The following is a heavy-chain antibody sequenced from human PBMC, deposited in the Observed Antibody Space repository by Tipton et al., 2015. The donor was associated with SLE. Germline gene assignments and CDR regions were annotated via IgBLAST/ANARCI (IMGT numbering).Heavy chain of an antibody. CDR1: GGTFRDGSYY. Sequence: TLSLTCTVSGGTFRDGSYYWSWIRQPPGKGLEWIGEINHSGSTNYNTSLKSRVTISLGTSKNQLSLKLTSVTAADTAVYFCASRGGGGSHFDYWGQGTLVSVSS. J-gene: IGHJ4*02. CDR2: INHSGST. D-gene: IGHD3-16*01. V-gene: IGHV4-34*01. CDR3: ASRGGGGSHFDY.